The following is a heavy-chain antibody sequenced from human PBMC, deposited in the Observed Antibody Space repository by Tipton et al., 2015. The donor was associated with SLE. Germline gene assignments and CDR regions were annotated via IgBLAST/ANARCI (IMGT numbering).Heavy chain of an antibody. CDR1: VDSLSSSH. J-gene: IGHJ4*02. Sequence: TLSLTCVVSVDSLSSSHWSWIRQPPGKGLEWIGTISNSGNNYYSPSLKSRVTMSVDTSQNQLSLKLSSVTAADTATYYCARRWYMSDWEVLDSWGQGTLVTVSS. D-gene: IGHD4-23*01. CDR2: ISNSGNN. V-gene: IGHV4-59*04. CDR3: ARRWYMSDWEVLDS.